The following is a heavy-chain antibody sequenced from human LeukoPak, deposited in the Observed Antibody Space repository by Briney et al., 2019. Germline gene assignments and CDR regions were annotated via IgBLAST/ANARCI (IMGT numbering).Heavy chain of an antibody. Sequence: GGSLRLSCAASGFTFSSYEMNWVRQAPGKGLEWVSYVSSSGSTIYYADSVKGRFTISRDNAKNSLYLQMNSLRAEDTAVYYCATATYYYAFDIWGQGTMVTVSS. CDR3: ATATYYYAFDI. D-gene: IGHD3-10*01. V-gene: IGHV3-48*03. CDR2: VSSSGSTI. J-gene: IGHJ3*02. CDR1: GFTFSSYE.